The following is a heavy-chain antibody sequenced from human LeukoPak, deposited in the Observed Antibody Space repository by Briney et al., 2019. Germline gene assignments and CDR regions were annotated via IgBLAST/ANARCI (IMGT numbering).Heavy chain of an antibody. J-gene: IGHJ4*02. CDR1: GFTFNNYA. D-gene: IGHD6-19*01. Sequence: GGSLRLSCAASGFTFNNYAVNWVRQAPGKGLEWVSGISSSGVSTYYADSVKGRFTISRDNSKNTLYLQMNSLRAEDTAVYYCAKRGSGWYREGEVFDYWGQGTLVTVSS. V-gene: IGHV3-23*01. CDR3: AKRGSGWYREGEVFDY. CDR2: ISSSGVST.